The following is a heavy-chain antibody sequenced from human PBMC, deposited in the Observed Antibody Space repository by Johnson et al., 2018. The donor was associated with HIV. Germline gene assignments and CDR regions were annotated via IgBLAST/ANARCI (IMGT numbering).Heavy chain of an antibody. D-gene: IGHD3-10*01. V-gene: IGHV3-30*04. CDR2: ISYDGSNK. J-gene: IGHJ3*02. Sequence: QVQLVESGGGVVQPGRSLRLSCAASGFTFSSYAMHWVRQAPGKGLEWVAVISYDGSNKYYADSVKGRFTISRDNSKNTLYLQMNSLRAEDTAVYYYARERGDAFDIWGQGTMVTVSS. CDR1: GFTFSSYA. CDR3: ARERGDAFDI.